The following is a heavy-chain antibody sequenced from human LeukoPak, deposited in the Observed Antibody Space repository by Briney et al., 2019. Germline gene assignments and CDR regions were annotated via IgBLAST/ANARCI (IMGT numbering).Heavy chain of an antibody. CDR2: IYHDGST. Sequence: SETLSLTCTVSGVXVSSGSYFWSWIRQPPGERPQWIGYIYHDGSTNYSPSLRSRVSISVDTSKNQFSLKLSSVTTADTAVYFCATFFDFWFGPWGQGTQVTVSS. CDR3: ATFFDFWFGP. J-gene: IGHJ5*02. D-gene: IGHD5/OR15-5a*01. CDR1: GVXVSSGSYF. V-gene: IGHV4-61*01.